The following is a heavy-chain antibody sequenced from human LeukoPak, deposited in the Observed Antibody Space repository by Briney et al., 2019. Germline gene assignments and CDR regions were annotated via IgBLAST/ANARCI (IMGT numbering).Heavy chain of an antibody. V-gene: IGHV3-11*04. Sequence: GGSLRLSCAASGFTFSDYYMSWIRQAPGKGLEWVSYISSSGSTIYHAASVKGRFTISRDNAKNSLYLQMNSLRAEDTAVYYCARAEMATTLVSRFTGFEPKSVFDYWGQGTLVTVSS. CDR2: ISSSGSTI. CDR1: GFTFSDYY. J-gene: IGHJ4*02. CDR3: ARAEMATTLVSRFTGFEPKSVFDY. D-gene: IGHD5-24*01.